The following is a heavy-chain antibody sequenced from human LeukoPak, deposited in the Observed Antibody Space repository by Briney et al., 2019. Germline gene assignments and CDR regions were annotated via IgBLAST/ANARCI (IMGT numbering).Heavy chain of an antibody. CDR3: ASPLGVGATSAFDI. CDR1: GYTFTSYD. Sequence: ASVKVSCKASGYTFTSYDINWVRQATGQGLEWMGWMNPNSGNTGYAQKFQGRVTITRNTSISTAYMELSSLRSEDTAVYYCASPLGVGATSAFDIWGQGTMVTVSS. CDR2: MNPNSGNT. D-gene: IGHD1-26*01. J-gene: IGHJ3*02. V-gene: IGHV1-8*03.